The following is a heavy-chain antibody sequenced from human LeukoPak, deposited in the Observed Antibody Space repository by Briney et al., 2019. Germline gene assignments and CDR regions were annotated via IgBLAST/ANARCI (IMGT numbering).Heavy chain of an antibody. V-gene: IGHV3-23*01. Sequence: PGGSLRLSCAASGFTFSSYAMSWVRQAPGKGLEWVSAISGSGGSTYYADSVKGRFTISRDNAKNSLYLQMNSLRAEDTAVYYCARARAVTTTVPWFYWGQGTLVTVSS. J-gene: IGHJ4*02. D-gene: IGHD4-11*01. CDR2: ISGSGGST. CDR1: GFTFSSYA. CDR3: ARARAVTTTVPWFY.